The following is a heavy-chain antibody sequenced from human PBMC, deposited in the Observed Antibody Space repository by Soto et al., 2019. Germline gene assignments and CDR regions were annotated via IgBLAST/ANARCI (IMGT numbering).Heavy chain of an antibody. CDR3: ARDYYDSSGLDY. J-gene: IGHJ4*02. V-gene: IGHV4-31*02. Sequence: VSGGSISSGGYYWSWIRQHPGKGLEWIGYIYYSGSTYYNPSLKSRVTISVDTSKNQFSLKLSSVTAADTSVYYCARDYYDSSGLDYWGQGTLVTVSS. D-gene: IGHD3-22*01. CDR1: GGSISSGGYY. CDR2: IYYSGST.